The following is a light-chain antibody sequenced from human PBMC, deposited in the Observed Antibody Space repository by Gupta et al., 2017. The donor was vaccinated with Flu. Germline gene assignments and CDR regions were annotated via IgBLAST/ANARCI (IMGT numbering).Light chain of an antibody. J-gene: IGKJ2*01. CDR3: QQVSSPYT. CDR1: QSISSW. V-gene: IGKV1-5*03. CDR2: LAS. Sequence: DIQMTQSPSTLSASVGDRVTITCRASQSISSWMAWYQQKPGEAPKVLIYLASRLQSGVPSRFGGSGYGTEFTLTISSLQPEDSATYYCQQVSSPYTFGQGTKLEIK.